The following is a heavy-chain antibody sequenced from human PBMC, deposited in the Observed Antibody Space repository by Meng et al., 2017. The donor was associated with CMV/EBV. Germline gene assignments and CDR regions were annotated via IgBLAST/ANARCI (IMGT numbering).Heavy chain of an antibody. Sequence: QWQLQPGGAGLLKPSETLSLTCAVYGGSFSGYYWSWIRQPPGKGLEWIGEINHSGSTNYNPSLKSRVTISVDTSKNQFSLKLSSVTAADTAVYYCVRVLRWNGVIDYWGQGTLVTVSS. J-gene: IGHJ4*02. CDR2: INHSGST. CDR3: VRVLRWNGVIDY. D-gene: IGHD4-23*01. CDR1: GGSFSGYY. V-gene: IGHV4-34*01.